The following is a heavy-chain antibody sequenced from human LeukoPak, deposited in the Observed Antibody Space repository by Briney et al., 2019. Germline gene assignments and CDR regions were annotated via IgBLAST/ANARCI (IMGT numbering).Heavy chain of an antibody. CDR3: ARGIAAAGRYDH. D-gene: IGHD6-13*01. CDR2: SYSGGSS. V-gene: IGHV3-53*01. J-gene: IGHJ4*02. CDR1: GFTVRSNY. Sequence: SGGSLRLSCAASGFTVRSNYMSWVRQAPGKGLEWVSVSYSGGSSYYADSVKGRFTISRDNSKNMLWLQMNSLRAEDTAVYYCARGIAAAGRYDHWGQGTLVTVSS.